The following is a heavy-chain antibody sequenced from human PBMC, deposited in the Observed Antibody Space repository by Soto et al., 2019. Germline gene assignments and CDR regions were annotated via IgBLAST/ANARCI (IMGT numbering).Heavy chain of an antibody. CDR2: IYYSGST. Sequence: QLQLQESGPGLVKPSETLSLTCTVSGGSIDKSTYYWCWIRQPPGKALEWIGSIYYSGSTYYYPSFKSRVTISADTSRNQFSLKLSSVTAADTAVYYCARHHESGWYGYWGQGTLVTVSS. CDR1: GGSIDKSTYY. CDR3: ARHHESGWYGY. D-gene: IGHD6-19*01. J-gene: IGHJ4*02. V-gene: IGHV4-39*01.